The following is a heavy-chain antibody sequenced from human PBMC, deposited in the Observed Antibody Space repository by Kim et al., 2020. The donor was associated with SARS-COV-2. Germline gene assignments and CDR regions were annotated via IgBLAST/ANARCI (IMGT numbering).Heavy chain of an antibody. V-gene: IGHV3-7*03. Sequence: DGSEKYYVDSTKGRFTISRDHAKHSLYLQMNGLRAEDTAVYYCARDGGYWGQGTLVTVSS. CDR3: ARDGGY. CDR2: DGSEK. J-gene: IGHJ4*02. D-gene: IGHD3-10*01.